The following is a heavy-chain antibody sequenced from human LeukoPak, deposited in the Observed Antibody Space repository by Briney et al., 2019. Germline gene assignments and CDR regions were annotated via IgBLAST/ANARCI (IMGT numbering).Heavy chain of an antibody. V-gene: IGHV1-69*13. CDR1: GYTFTGYY. Sequence: ASVKVSCKASGYTFTGYYMHWVRQAPGQGLEWMGGIIPIFGTANYAQKFQGRVTITADESTSTAYMELSSLRSEDTAVYYCARTSRLVALDYYYYYYMDVWGKGTTVTISS. D-gene: IGHD1-1*01. CDR2: IIPIFGTA. J-gene: IGHJ6*03. CDR3: ARTSRLVALDYYYYYYMDV.